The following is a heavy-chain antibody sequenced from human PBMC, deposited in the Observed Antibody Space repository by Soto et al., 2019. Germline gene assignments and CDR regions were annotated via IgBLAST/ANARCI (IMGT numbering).Heavy chain of an antibody. CDR2: IYYSGST. D-gene: IGHD2-2*01. CDR3: ARHKCSSIRCYQTFDY. CDR1: GGSISSYY. V-gene: IGHV4-59*08. J-gene: IGHJ4*02. Sequence: SETLSLTCTVSGGSISSYYWSWIRQPPGKGLEWIGYIYYSGSTNYNPSLKSRVTISVDTSKNQFSLKLSSVTAADTAVYYCARHKCSSIRCYQTFDYWGQGTLVTVSS.